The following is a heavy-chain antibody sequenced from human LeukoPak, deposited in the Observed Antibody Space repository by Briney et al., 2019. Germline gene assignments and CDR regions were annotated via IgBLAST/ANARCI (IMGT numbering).Heavy chain of an antibody. CDR3: ARARAFLGSGQLVLYGMDV. CDR2: IYYSGST. J-gene: IGHJ6*02. Sequence: PSETLSLTCTVSGGSLSSGGYYWSWIRQHPGKGLEWIGYIYYSGSTYYNPSLKSRVTISVDTSKNQFSLKLSSVTAADTAVYYCARARAFLGSGQLVLYGMDVWGQGTTVTVSS. CDR1: GGSLSSGGYY. V-gene: IGHV4-61*08. D-gene: IGHD6-13*01.